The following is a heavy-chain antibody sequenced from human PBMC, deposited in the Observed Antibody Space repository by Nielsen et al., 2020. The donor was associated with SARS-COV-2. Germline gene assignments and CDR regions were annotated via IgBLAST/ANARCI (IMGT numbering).Heavy chain of an antibody. J-gene: IGHJ4*02. D-gene: IGHD2-2*01. V-gene: IGHV3-13*01. Sequence: GESLKISCAASGFTFSSYDMHWVRQATGKGLEWVSAIGTAGDTYYPGSVKGRFTISRENAKNSLYLQMNSLRAGDTAVYYCAKFGSTDYWGQGTLVTVSS. CDR2: IGTAGDT. CDR3: AKFGSTDY. CDR1: GFTFSSYD.